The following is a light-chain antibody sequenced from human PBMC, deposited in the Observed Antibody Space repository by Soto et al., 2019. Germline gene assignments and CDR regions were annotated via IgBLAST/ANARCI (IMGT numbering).Light chain of an antibody. V-gene: IGKV3-15*01. CDR2: GES. Sequence: EIFMTQSPATLSVFPGERVILSCRASQSVGSTLAWYQQKPGQAPRLLIRGESTRAGGVPARFSGSGSATEFTLTISSRQSDGCAFYYCQQDSSSLTFGGGTTLEIK. CDR1: QSVGST. J-gene: IGKJ4*02. CDR3: QQDSSSLT.